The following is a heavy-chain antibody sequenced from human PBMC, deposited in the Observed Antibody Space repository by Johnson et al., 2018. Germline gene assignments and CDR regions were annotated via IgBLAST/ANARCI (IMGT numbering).Heavy chain of an antibody. CDR3: ATGSPRIAAAGTNYYYDMDV. V-gene: IGHV3-23*04. CDR1: GFTFSSYA. D-gene: IGHD6-13*01. Sequence: VQLVESGGGLVQPGGSLRLSCAASGFTFSSYAMSWVRQAPGKGLEWVSAISGSGGSTYSADSVKGRFTISRDNSKNTLYLQMNSLKAEDTAVYYCATGSPRIAAAGTNYYYDMDVWGKGTTVTVSS. CDR2: ISGSGGST. J-gene: IGHJ6*03.